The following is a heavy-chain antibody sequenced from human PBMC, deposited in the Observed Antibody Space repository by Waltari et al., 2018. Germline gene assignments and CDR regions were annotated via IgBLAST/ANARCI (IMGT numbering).Heavy chain of an antibody. CDR3: ARRTQSGSYFDY. D-gene: IGHD5-12*01. Sequence: QVQLQESGPGLVTPSGTLSLTGTVSGGSIGSHYCSWIRQPPGKGLEWIGYIYDSGSTNYNPSRKSRVTISVDTSKNQFSLKLSSVTAADTAVYYCARRTQSGSYFDYWGQGTLVTVSS. CDR1: GGSIGSHY. CDR2: IYDSGST. V-gene: IGHV4-59*11. J-gene: IGHJ4*02.